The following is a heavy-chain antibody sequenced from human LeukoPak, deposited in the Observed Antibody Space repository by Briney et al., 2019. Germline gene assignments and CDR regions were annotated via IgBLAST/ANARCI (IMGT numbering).Heavy chain of an antibody. J-gene: IGHJ4*02. D-gene: IGHD6-6*01. CDR1: GFTFITYG. V-gene: IGHV7-4-1*02. CDR2: INTNTGNP. Sequence: ASVKVSCKASGFTFITYGFGWVRQAPGQGLEWMGWINTNTGNPTYAQGFTGRFVFSLDTSVSTAYLQISSLKAEDTAVYYCARVPPRHSSSHVMDYWGQGTLVTVSS. CDR3: ARVPPRHSSSHVMDY.